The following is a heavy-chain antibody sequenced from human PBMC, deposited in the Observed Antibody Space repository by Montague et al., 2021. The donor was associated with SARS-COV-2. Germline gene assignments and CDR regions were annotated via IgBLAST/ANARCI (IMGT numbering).Heavy chain of an antibody. V-gene: IGHV4-39*07. CDR2: IYYSGST. CDR1: GGSISSSSYY. Sequence: SETLSLTCTVSGGSISSSSYYWGWIRQPPGKGLEWIGSIYYSGSTYYNPSLKSRVTISVDTSKNQFSLKLSSVTAADTAVYYCARDGSSRFEILIGPRHYYCGMDVWGQGTTVTVSS. CDR3: ARDGSSRFEILIGPRHYYCGMDV. J-gene: IGHJ6*02. D-gene: IGHD3-9*01.